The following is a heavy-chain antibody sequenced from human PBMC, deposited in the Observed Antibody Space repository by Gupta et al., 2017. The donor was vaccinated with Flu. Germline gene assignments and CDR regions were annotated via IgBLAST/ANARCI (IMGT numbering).Heavy chain of an antibody. D-gene: IGHD3-22*01. V-gene: IGHV2-5*01. CDR1: GFSLSTSGVG. J-gene: IGHJ4*01. CDR2: IYWNDDK. Sequence: QITLKESGPTLVKPTQPVTLPCTFSGFSLSTSGVGVGWIRQPPGEALEWLALIYWNDDKYYRPFLKSSITITKDTSKNQVVLTMTDMDPVDTATYFCAHTYGYESSGYYRGFYFDYWGQGVLVTVSS. CDR3: AHTYGYESSGYYRGFYFDY.